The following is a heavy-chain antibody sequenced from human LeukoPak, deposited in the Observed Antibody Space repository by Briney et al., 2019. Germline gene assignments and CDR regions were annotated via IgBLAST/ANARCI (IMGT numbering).Heavy chain of an antibody. D-gene: IGHD3-10*01. V-gene: IGHV3-30-3*01. CDR3: AREGVSYYYGY. CDR2: ISYDGSNK. CDR1: GFTFSSYA. Sequence: GGSLRLSCAASGFTFSSYAMHWVRQAPGKGLEWVAVISYDGSNKYYADSVKGRFTISRDNSKNTLYLQMDSLRAEDTAVYYCAREGVSYYYGYWGQGTLVTVSS. J-gene: IGHJ4*02.